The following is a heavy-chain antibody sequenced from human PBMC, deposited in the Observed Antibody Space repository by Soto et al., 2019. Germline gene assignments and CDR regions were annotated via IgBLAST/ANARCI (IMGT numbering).Heavy chain of an antibody. Sequence: PGESLKISCKGSGYTFPSYWIGWVRQMPGKGLEWMGIIYPGDSDTRYSPSFQGQVTISADKSISTAYLQWSSLKASGTAMYYCARLRDSGYDLHLYYYYGMDVWGQGTTVTVSS. CDR3: ARLRDSGYDLHLYYYYGMDV. D-gene: IGHD5-12*01. CDR1: GYTFPSYW. CDR2: IYPGDSDT. J-gene: IGHJ6*02. V-gene: IGHV5-51*01.